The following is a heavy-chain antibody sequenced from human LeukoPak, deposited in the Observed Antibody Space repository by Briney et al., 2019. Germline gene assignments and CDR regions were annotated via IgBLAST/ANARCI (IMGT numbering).Heavy chain of an antibody. CDR3: ARDGYYYDSSGYYPLLDY. CDR2: INPNSGGT. Sequence: ASVKVSCKASGYTFTCYYMHWVRQAPGQGLEWMGWINPNSGGTNYAQKFQGRVTMTRDTSISTAYMELSRLRSDDTAVYYCARDGYYYDSSGYYPLLDYWGQGTLVTVSS. D-gene: IGHD3-22*01. CDR1: GYTFTCYY. J-gene: IGHJ4*02. V-gene: IGHV1-2*02.